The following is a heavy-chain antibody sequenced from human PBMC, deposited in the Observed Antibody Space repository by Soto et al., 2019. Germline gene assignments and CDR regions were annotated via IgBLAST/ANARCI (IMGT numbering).Heavy chain of an antibody. D-gene: IGHD3-10*01. CDR1: NVSLSGYS. CDR3: ATGGGFIEGRMVWFDP. J-gene: IGHJ5*02. V-gene: IGHV4-34*01. CDR2: INHFGTI. Sequence: ETLSLSGAVPNVSLSGYSWNWIRQPPGKGLEWIGEINHFGTINYNPSLRSRVTMSVDRSRNQFSLKLRSVTAADTAVYYCATGGGFIEGRMVWFDPRGQGTKVTVS.